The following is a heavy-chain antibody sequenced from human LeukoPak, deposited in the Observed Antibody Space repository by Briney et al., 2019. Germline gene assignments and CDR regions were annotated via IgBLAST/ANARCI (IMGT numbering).Heavy chain of an antibody. CDR1: GFMFSSYW. CDR2: INSDGSST. J-gene: IGHJ4*02. Sequence: GGSLRLSCAASGFMFSSYWMHWVRQAPGKGLVWVSRINSDGSSTTYADSVRGRFTISRDNAKNPLYLQMSSLRADDTAVYYCARDDFGSWGQGTLVTVSS. V-gene: IGHV3-74*01. CDR3: ARDDFGS.